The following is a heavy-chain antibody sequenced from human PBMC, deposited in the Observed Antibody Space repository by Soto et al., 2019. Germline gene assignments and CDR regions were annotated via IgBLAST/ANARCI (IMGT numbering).Heavy chain of an antibody. V-gene: IGHV4-34*01. CDR3: AELSIAAAGTGETSAPDY. Sequence: SETLSLTCAVYGGSFSGYYWSWIRQPPGKGLEWIGEINHSGSTNYNPSLKSRVTISVDTSKNQFSLKLSSVTAADTAVYYCAELSIAAAGTGETSAPDYWGQGTLVTVSS. CDR1: GGSFSGYY. CDR2: INHSGST. D-gene: IGHD6-13*01. J-gene: IGHJ4*02.